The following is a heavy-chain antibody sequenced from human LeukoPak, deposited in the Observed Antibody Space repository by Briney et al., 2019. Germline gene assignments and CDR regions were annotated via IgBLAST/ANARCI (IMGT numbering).Heavy chain of an antibody. CDR1: GYTFTSYY. CDR3: ARGPYLSYYYDSSGSPGAFDI. Sequence: ASVKVSCKASGYTFTSYYMHWVRQAPGQGLEWMGIINPSGGSTSYAQKFQGRVTMTRDTSTSTVYMELSSLRSEDTAVYYYARGPYLSYYYDSSGSPGAFDIWGQGTMVTVSS. D-gene: IGHD3-22*01. V-gene: IGHV1-46*03. CDR2: INPSGGST. J-gene: IGHJ3*02.